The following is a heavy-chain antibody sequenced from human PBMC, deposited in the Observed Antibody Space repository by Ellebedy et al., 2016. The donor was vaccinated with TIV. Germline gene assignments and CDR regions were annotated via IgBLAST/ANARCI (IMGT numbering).Heavy chain of an antibody. V-gene: IGHV1-69*13. CDR3: ATDFNAPQGY. Sequence: SVKVSCXASGGTFSSYAISWVRQAPGQGLEWMGGIIPIFGTANYAQKFQGRVTITADESTSTAYMELSSLRSEDTAVYYCATDFNAPQGYWGQGTLVTVSS. CDR1: GGTFSSYA. CDR2: IIPIFGTA. J-gene: IGHJ4*02.